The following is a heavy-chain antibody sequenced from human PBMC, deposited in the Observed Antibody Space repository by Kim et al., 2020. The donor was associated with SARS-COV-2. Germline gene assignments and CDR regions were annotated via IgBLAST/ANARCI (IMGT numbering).Heavy chain of an antibody. Sequence: GESLKISCKGSGYSFTNFWIHWVRQMPGKGLEWMGIIYPGDSDTRYSPSFQGQLTISVDKPINTAFLHWSSLKASDTAMYYRASGGTNTDTAFDSWGQGTMVTVSS. CDR2: IYPGDSDT. J-gene: IGHJ3*02. D-gene: IGHD3-16*01. V-gene: IGHV5-51*04. CDR3: ASGGTNTDTAFDS. CDR1: GYSFTNFW.